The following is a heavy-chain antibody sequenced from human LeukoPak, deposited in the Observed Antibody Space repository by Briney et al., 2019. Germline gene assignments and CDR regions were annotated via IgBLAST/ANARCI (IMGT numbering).Heavy chain of an antibody. D-gene: IGHD5-12*01. CDR2: IYYSGST. J-gene: IGHJ4*02. CDR1: GGSISSSSYY. CDR3: ARGLRGAYGYFDY. V-gene: IGHV4-39*07. Sequence: SETLSLTCTVSGGSISSSSYYWGWMRRPPGKGLEWIGSIYYSGSTYYSPSLKSRVTISVDTSKNQFSLDLTSVTAADTAVYFCARGLRGAYGYFDYWGQGTLVTVSS.